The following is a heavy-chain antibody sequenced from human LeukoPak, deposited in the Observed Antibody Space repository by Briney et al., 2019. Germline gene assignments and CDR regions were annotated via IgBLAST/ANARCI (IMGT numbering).Heavy chain of an antibody. CDR3: ARGAVGQQWLVREYYGMDV. V-gene: IGHV1-8*01. CDR2: MNPNSGNT. CDR1: GYTFTSYD. J-gene: IGHJ6*02. D-gene: IGHD6-19*01. Sequence: GASVKVSCKASGYTFTSYDINWVRQATGQGLEWMGWMNPNSGNTGYAQKFQGRVTMTRNTSISTAYMELSSLRSEDTAVYYCARGAVGQQWLVREYYGMDVWGQGTTVTVSS.